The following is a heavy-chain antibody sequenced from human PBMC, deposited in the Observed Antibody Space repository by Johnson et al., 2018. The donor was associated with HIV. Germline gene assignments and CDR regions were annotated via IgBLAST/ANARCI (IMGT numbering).Heavy chain of an antibody. CDR1: GFTFSSYA. V-gene: IGHV3-23*04. D-gene: IGHD4-23*01. J-gene: IGHJ3*02. Sequence: VQLVESGGGLIQPGGSLRLSCAASGFTFSSYAMSWVRQAPGKGLEWVSAISGSGGSTYYADSVKGRFTISRDNSKNTLYLQMNSLRAEDTAVYYCASQRWKQGDAFDIWGQGTMVTVSS. CDR2: ISGSGGST. CDR3: ASQRWKQGDAFDI.